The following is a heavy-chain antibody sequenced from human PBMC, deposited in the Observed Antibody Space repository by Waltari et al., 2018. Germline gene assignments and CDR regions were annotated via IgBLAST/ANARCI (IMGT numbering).Heavy chain of an antibody. Sequence: EVQLLESGGGLVQPGGSLRLSCAASGFTFSSYAMSWVRQAPGQGLEWVPAISGSGGSTYYADSVKGRFTIYRDNAKNSLYLQMNSLRAGDTAVYYCAREYSSSSYYYGMDVWGQGTTVTVSS. J-gene: IGHJ6*02. CDR1: GFTFSSYA. V-gene: IGHV3-23*01. D-gene: IGHD6-6*01. CDR2: ISGSGGST. CDR3: AREYSSSSYYYGMDV.